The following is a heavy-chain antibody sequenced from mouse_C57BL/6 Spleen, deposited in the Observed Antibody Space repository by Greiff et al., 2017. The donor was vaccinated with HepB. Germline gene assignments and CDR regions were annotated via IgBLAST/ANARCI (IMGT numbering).Heavy chain of an antibody. CDR2: INPSSGYT. D-gene: IGHD1-1*01. V-gene: IGHV1-4*01. J-gene: IGHJ3*01. CDR3: AREGITTVVAKDWFAY. CDR1: GYTFTSYT. Sequence: QVQLQQSGAELARPGASVKMSCKASGYTFTSYTMHWVKQRPGQGLEWIGYINPSSGYTKYNQKFKDKATLTADKSSSTAYMQLSSLTSEDSAVYYCAREGITTVVAKDWFAYLGQGTLVTVSA.